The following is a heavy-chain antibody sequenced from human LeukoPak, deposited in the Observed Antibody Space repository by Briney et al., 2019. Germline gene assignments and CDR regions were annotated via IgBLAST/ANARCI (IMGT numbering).Heavy chain of an antibody. CDR2: IYYSGSS. V-gene: IGHV4-59*01. Sequence: SETLSLTCAVSGGSISSYYWSWIRQPPGKGLEWIGYIYYSGSSNYNPSLKSRVTISVDTSKNQFSLKLSSVAAADTAVYYCASSVDTSMVNYWGQGNLVTVSS. D-gene: IGHD5-18*01. J-gene: IGHJ4*02. CDR3: ASSVDTSMVNY. CDR1: GGSISSYY.